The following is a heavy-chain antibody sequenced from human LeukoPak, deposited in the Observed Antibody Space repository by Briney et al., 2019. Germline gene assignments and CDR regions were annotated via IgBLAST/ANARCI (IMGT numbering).Heavy chain of an antibody. CDR1: GFTFSDHY. CDR2: TRNKANSYTT. V-gene: IGHV3-72*01. Sequence: GGSLRLSCAASGFTFSDHYMDWVRQAPGKGLEWVGRTRNKANSYTTEYGASVKGRFTISRDDSKNLMYLQMNTLTTEDTAVYYCARVIAGSSAFVFDYWGQGTLVTVSS. CDR3: ARVIAGSSAFVFDY. D-gene: IGHD3-22*01. J-gene: IGHJ4*02.